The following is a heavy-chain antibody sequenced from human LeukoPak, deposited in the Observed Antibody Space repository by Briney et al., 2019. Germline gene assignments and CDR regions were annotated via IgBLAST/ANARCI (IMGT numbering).Heavy chain of an antibody. Sequence: SETLSLTCTVSGGSISSSYWSWIRQPPGKGLEWIGYTSYSGSTDYNPSLKSRVTMSVDTSKNQFSLKLTSVIAADTAVYYCVESGNRGYSYGYSAFDIWGQGTAVTVSS. CDR2: TSYSGST. V-gene: IGHV4-59*08. CDR3: VESGNRGYSYGYSAFDI. J-gene: IGHJ3*02. D-gene: IGHD5-18*01. CDR1: GGSISSSY.